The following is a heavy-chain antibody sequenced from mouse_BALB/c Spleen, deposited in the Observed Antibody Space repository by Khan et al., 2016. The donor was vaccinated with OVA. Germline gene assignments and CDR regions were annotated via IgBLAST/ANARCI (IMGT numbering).Heavy chain of an antibody. Sequence: VQLKESGGDLVKPGGSLKLSCAASGFTFSSYSMSWVRQTPDKRLEWVASISSGGDYTYYPDSVKGRFTISRDNAKNTLYLQMSDLKSEDTAMCFCEDHVSGSFAYWGQGTLVTVSA. V-gene: IGHV5-6*01. CDR1: GFTFSSYS. D-gene: IGHD1-3*01. J-gene: IGHJ3*01. CDR2: ISSGGDYT. CDR3: EDHVSGSFAY.